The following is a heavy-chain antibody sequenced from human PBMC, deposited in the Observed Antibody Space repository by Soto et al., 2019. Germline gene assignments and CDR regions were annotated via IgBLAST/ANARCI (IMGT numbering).Heavy chain of an antibody. V-gene: IGHV3-11*06. D-gene: IGHD6-19*01. Sequence: WGSLRLSCAASGFTFIDYYIILGRQSPVKGLEWVSYISSSSTYTNYADSVKGRFTISRDNAKNSLYLQLSSLRVEDTAVYYCARGAVAEDYYGMDVWGQGTTVTVSS. J-gene: IGHJ6*02. CDR1: GFTFIDYY. CDR2: ISSSSTYT. CDR3: ARGAVAEDYYGMDV.